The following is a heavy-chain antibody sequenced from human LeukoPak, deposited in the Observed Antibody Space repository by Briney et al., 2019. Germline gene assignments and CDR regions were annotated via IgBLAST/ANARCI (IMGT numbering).Heavy chain of an antibody. CDR2: IRSKAYGGTA. CDR1: GFTFGDHS. J-gene: IGHJ4*02. Sequence: GGSLRLSCTASGFTFGDHSVSWFRQAPGKGLEWVGFIRSKAYGGTAEYAASVKGRFTISRDGSKSVAYLQMDSLKTEDTAVYYCTREIRYFDWFQADYWGQGTLVTVSS. D-gene: IGHD3-9*01. CDR3: TREIRYFDWFQADY. V-gene: IGHV3-49*01.